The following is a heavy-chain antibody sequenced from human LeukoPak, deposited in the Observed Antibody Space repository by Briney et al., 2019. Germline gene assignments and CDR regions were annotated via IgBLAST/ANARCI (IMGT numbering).Heavy chain of an antibody. CDR2: IKHDGSEK. V-gene: IGHV3-7*01. CDR3: AKLVVVTATYWYFDL. J-gene: IGHJ2*01. CDR1: GFTFSNYW. Sequence: GGSLRLSCAASGFTFSNYWMSWVRQAPGKGLDWVANIKHDGSEKYFADSVTGRFTISRDNARNSLYLQMNSLRPEDTAVYYCAKLVVVTATYWYFDLWGRGTPVTASS. D-gene: IGHD2-21*02.